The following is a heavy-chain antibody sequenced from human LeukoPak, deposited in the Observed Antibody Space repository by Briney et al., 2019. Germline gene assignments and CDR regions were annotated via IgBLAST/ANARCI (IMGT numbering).Heavy chain of an antibody. V-gene: IGHV1-18*01. J-gene: IGHJ3*02. CDR3: ATDITYDILTGYSNDAFDI. CDR1: GYTFTSYG. CDR2: ISAYNGNT. Sequence: ASVKVSCKASGYTFTSYGISWVRQAPGQGLEWMGWISAYNGNTNYAQKLQGRVTMTTDTSTSTAYMELRSLRSDDTAVYYCATDITYDILTGYSNDAFDIWGQGTMVTVSS. D-gene: IGHD3-9*01.